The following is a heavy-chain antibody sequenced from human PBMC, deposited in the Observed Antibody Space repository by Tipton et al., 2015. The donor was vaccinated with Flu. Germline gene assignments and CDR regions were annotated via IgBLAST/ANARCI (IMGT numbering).Heavy chain of an antibody. CDR2: IGYDGGKK. CDR1: GFRFSTYG. Sequence: SGFRFSTYGMLWVRQAPGKGLDWVAFIGYDGGKKYYGDSVEGRFTIARDNSKNMLYLQMTGLTLEDTGIYYCAKDRNYFNTAGRYFDYWGQGALVTVSS. J-gene: IGHJ4*02. V-gene: IGHV3-30*02. D-gene: IGHD2-8*02. CDR3: AKDRNYFNTAGRYFDY.